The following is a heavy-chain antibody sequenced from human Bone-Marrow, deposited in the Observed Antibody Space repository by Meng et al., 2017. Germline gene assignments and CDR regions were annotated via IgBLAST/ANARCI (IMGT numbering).Heavy chain of an antibody. CDR3: AKVEYKSGAYYFDH. CDR1: GFTFSSYW. V-gene: IGHV3-7*03. CDR2: IKQDGSEK. J-gene: IGHJ4*02. Sequence: GGSLRLSCAASGFTFSSYWMSWVRQAPGKGLEWVANIKQDGSEKYYVDSVKGRFTISRDNAKNSLYLQMNSLRAEDTALYYCAKVEYKSGAYYFDHWSQGTLVTVSS. D-gene: IGHD3-10*01.